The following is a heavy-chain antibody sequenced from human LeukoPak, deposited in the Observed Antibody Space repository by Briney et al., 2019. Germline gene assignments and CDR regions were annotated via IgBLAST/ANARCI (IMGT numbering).Heavy chain of an antibody. Sequence: GGSLRLSCAASGFTFSSYSMNWVRQAPGKGLEWVSSISSSSSYIYHADSVKGRFTISRDNAKNSLYLQMNSLRAEDTAVYYCAREDSGSYSAFDIWGQGTMVTVSS. D-gene: IGHD1-26*01. CDR1: GFTFSSYS. V-gene: IGHV3-21*01. J-gene: IGHJ3*02. CDR3: AREDSGSYSAFDI. CDR2: ISSSSSYI.